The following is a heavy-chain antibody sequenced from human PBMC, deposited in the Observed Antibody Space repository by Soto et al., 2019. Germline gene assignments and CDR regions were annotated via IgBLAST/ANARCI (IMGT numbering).Heavy chain of an antibody. J-gene: IGHJ6*02. V-gene: IGHV5-51*01. Sequence: PVESLKISCKGSGYSFTSYWIGWVRQMPVKVLEWMGIIYPGDSDTRYSPSFQGQVTISADKSISTAYLQWSSLKASDTAMYYCARHKGYNWNYYYYGMDVWGQGTTVTVSS. CDR3: ARHKGYNWNYYYYGMDV. CDR2: IYPGDSDT. CDR1: GYSFTSYW. D-gene: IGHD1-20*01.